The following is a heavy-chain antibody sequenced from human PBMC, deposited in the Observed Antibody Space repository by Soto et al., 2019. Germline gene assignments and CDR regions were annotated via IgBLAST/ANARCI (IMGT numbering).Heavy chain of an antibody. J-gene: IGHJ4*02. Sequence: PSETLSLTCPVSGGAMSSGDYYWSWIRQPPGKGLEWIGYIYYSGSTYYNPSLKSRVTISVDTSKNQFSLKLSSVTAADTAVYYCARGAFDSSGLYYFDYWGQGTLVTVSS. CDR2: IYYSGST. CDR1: GGAMSSGDYY. D-gene: IGHD3-22*01. V-gene: IGHV4-30-4*01. CDR3: ARGAFDSSGLYYFDY.